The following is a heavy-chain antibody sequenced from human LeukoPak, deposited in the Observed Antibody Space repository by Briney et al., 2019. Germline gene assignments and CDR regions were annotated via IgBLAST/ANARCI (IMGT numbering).Heavy chain of an antibody. CDR3: ASGTPGYSSSWYLY. V-gene: IGHV4-34*01. CDR2: INHSGST. J-gene: IGHJ4*02. Sequence: SETLSLTCAVYGGSFSGYYWSWIRQPPGKGLEWIGEINHSGSTNCNPSLKSRVTISVDTSKNQFSLKLSSVTAADTAVYYCASGTPGYSSSWYLYWGQGTLVTVSS. D-gene: IGHD6-13*01. CDR1: GGSFSGYY.